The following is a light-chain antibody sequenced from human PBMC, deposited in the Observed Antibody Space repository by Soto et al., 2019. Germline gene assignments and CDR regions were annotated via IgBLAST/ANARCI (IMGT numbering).Light chain of an antibody. J-gene: IGKJ5*01. CDR2: GAS. CDR3: QQRSNWPPIT. Sequence: EIVLTQCPAALSLSPGERDTLCGRASQSVSSYLAWYQQKPGQAPRLLIYGASNRATGIPARFSGSGSGTDFTLTISSLEPEDFAVYYCQQRSNWPPITFGQGTRLEN. V-gene: IGKV3-11*01. CDR1: QSVSSY.